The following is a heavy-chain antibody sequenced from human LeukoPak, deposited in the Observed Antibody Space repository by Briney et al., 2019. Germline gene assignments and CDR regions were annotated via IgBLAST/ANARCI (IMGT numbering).Heavy chain of an antibody. Sequence: SGGSLRLSCAASGFTFINYAVYWVRQAPGKGLEWVSGISASGGSTEYADSVKGRFTISRDTSENTLFLQMNNLRADDTAVYYCARRPNAFDIWGQGTVVTVSS. CDR3: ARRPNAFDI. D-gene: IGHD6-6*01. V-gene: IGHV3-23*01. CDR2: ISASGGST. CDR1: GFTFINYA. J-gene: IGHJ3*02.